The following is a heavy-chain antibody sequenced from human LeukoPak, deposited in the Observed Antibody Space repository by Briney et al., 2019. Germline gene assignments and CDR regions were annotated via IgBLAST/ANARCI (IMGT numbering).Heavy chain of an antibody. V-gene: IGHV3-53*01. J-gene: IGHJ4*02. CDR1: GFTVSSNY. Sequence: GGSLRLSCAASGFTVSSNYVSWVRQAPGKGLEWVSVIYSDGSTYYADSVKGRFTTSRDNSKNTLYLQINSLRVEDTAVYYCARDGRWNYFDYWGQGTLVTVSS. CDR2: IYSDGST. CDR3: ARDGRWNYFDY. D-gene: IGHD1-26*01.